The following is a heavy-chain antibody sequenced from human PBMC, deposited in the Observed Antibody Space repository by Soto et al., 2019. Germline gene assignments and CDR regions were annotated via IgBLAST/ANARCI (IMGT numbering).Heavy chain of an antibody. CDR2: IYYSGST. D-gene: IGHD5-12*01. CDR3: ASSSPIVATTFDY. CDR1: GGSISSSSYY. J-gene: IGHJ4*02. Sequence: SETLSLTCTVSGGSISSSSYYWGWIRQPPGKGLEWIGSIYYSGSTYYNPSLKSRVTISVDTSKNQFSLKLSSVTAADTAVYYCASSSPIVATTFDYWGQGTLVTVSS. V-gene: IGHV4-39*07.